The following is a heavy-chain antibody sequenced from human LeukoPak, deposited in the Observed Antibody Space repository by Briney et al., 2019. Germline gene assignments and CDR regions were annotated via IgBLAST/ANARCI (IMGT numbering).Heavy chain of an antibody. V-gene: IGHV3-23*01. J-gene: IGHJ3*02. Sequence: PGGSLRLSCAASGFTFSSYAMSWVRQAPGKGLEWVSAISGSGGSTYYADSVKGRFTISRDNSKNTLYLQMNSLRAEDTAVYYCARDSPKGTMVLGGAFDIWGQGTMVTVSS. CDR2: ISGSGGST. CDR1: GFTFSSYA. CDR3: ARDSPKGTMVLGGAFDI. D-gene: IGHD3-10*01.